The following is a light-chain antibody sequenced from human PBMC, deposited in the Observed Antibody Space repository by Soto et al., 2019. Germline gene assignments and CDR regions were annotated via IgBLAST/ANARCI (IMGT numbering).Light chain of an antibody. V-gene: IGKV3-20*01. J-gene: IGKJ4*01. CDR3: HQHAESPLT. Sequence: IVLTQSPATLSLSPGERATLSCRASQSVGNNYLAWYQQKPGQAPRLLIYTASIRATGIPDRFSGSGSGTDFTLTISRLEPEDFAVYYCHQHAESPLTFGGGTKVDIK. CDR2: TAS. CDR1: QSVGNNY.